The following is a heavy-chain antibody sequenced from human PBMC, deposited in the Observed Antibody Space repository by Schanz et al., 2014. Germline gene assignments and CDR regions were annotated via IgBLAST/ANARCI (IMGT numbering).Heavy chain of an antibody. CDR1: GDSISGSY. D-gene: IGHD2-21*01. CDR3: TRSTLWSYDV. CDR2: IYYSGST. J-gene: IGHJ3*01. Sequence: QVPLQESGPGLVKPSETLSLTCTVSGDSISGSYWSWIRQPPGKGLEWIGYIYYSGSTDYNPSLKSRVTMSVDKHKNQSSLILSSMTAADTAVYYCTRSTLWSYDVWGRGTMVIVSS. V-gene: IGHV4-59*12.